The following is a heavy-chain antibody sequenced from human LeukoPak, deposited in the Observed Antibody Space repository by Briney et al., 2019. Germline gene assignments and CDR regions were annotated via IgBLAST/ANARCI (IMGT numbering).Heavy chain of an antibody. V-gene: IGHV4-59*11. CDR1: GGSISSHY. Sequence: SETLSLTCTVSGGSISSHYWSWLRQPPGKGLEWIGYVYHSGNTRYNPSLKSRLAISLDTSRNQFSLRLNSVTDADTAVYYCAATDCSGNDCFSIFFDYWGHGTLVTVSS. J-gene: IGHJ4*01. D-gene: IGHD2-15*01. CDR3: AATDCSGNDCFSIFFDY. CDR2: VYHSGNT.